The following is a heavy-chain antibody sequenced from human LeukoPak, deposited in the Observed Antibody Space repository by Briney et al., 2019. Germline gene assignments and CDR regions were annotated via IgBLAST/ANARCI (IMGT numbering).Heavy chain of an antibody. D-gene: IGHD3-22*01. CDR2: IYHSGST. J-gene: IGHJ4*02. CDR3: ARVAGYYYDTLYYFDY. Sequence: PSQTLSLTCTVSGGSISSGGYYWSWIRQPPGKGLEWIGYIYHSGSTYYNPSLKSRVTISVDRSKNQFSLKLSSVTAADTAVYYCARVAGYYYDTLYYFDYWGQGTLVTVSS. V-gene: IGHV4-30-2*01. CDR1: GGSISSGGYY.